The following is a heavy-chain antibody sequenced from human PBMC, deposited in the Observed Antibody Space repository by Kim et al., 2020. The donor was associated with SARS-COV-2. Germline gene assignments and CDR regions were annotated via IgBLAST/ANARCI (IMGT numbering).Heavy chain of an antibody. D-gene: IGHD3-3*01. CDR3: AKDSSGTPPNDFWSGYYIDYFDY. V-gene: IGHV3-23*01. CDR1: GFTFSSYA. Sequence: GGSLRLSCAASGFTFSSYAMSWVRQAPGKGLEWVSAISGSGGSTYYADSVKGRFTISRDNSKNTLYLQMNSLRAEDTAVYYCAKDSSGTPPNDFWSGYYIDYFDYWGQGTLVTVSS. CDR2: ISGSGGST. J-gene: IGHJ4*02.